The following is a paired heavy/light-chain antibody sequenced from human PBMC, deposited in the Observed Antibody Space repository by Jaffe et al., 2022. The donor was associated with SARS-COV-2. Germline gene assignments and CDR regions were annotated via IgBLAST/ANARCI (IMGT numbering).Light chain of an antibody. CDR3: QQYYSSPRT. J-gene: IGKJ1*01. CDR2: WAS. CDR1: QSVLYSSNSKNY. V-gene: IGKV4-1*01. Sequence: DIVMTQSPDSLAVSLGERATFNCKSSQSVLYSSNSKNYLAWYQQKPGQPPKLLIYWASTRESGVPDRFSGSGSGTDFTLTISSLQAEDVAVYYCQQYYSSPRTFGQGTKVEIK.
Heavy chain of an antibody. CDR3: AKDDYCTIGSCYSDY. J-gene: IGHJ4*02. V-gene: IGHV3-23*01. CDR1: GFTFSSYA. D-gene: IGHD2-8*01. Sequence: EVQLLESGGNLVQPGGSLRLSCAASGFTFSSYAMSWVRQAPGKGLEWVSGISAGSIYYADSVKGRFTISRDNSKNTLYLQMNSLRAEDTAVYYCAKDDYCTIGSCYSDYWGQGTLVTVSS. CDR2: ISAGSI.